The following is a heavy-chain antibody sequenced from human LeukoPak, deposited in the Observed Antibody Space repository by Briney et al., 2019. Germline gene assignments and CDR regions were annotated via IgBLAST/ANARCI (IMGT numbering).Heavy chain of an antibody. Sequence: PSETLSLTCTVSGGSISSGDYYWSWIRQPPGKGLEWIGYIYYSGSTYYNPSLKSRVTISVDTSKNQFSLKLSSVTTADTAVYYCARYYYDSSGYYDWFDPWGQGTLVTDSS. CDR1: GGSISSGDYY. V-gene: IGHV4-30-4*08. CDR3: ARYYYDSSGYYDWFDP. D-gene: IGHD3-22*01. J-gene: IGHJ5*02. CDR2: IYYSGST.